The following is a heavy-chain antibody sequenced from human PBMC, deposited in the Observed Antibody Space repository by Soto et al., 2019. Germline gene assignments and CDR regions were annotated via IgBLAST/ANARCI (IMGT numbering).Heavy chain of an antibody. D-gene: IGHD2-8*02. Sequence: SETLSLTCAVYGGSFSGYYWTWIRQPPGTGLEWIGEINHSGSTNYNPSLKSRVSISVDTSKNQFSLKLTSVTAADTAVYYCARDKITGLFDYWGQGTLVT. CDR3: ARDKITGLFDY. V-gene: IGHV4-34*01. J-gene: IGHJ4*02. CDR2: INHSGST. CDR1: GGSFSGYY.